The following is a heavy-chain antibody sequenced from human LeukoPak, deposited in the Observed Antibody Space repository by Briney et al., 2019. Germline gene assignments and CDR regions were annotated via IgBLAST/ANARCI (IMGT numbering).Heavy chain of an antibody. CDR1: GFTFSSYA. CDR3: ARADYDFWSGYYYYYYYGMDV. D-gene: IGHD3-3*01. Sequence: GRSLRLSCAASGFTFSSYAMHWVRQAPGKGLEWVAVISYDGSNKYYADSVKGRFTISRDNSKNTLHLQMNSLRAEDTAVYYCARADYDFWSGYYYYYYYGMDVWGQGTTVTVSS. V-gene: IGHV3-30-3*01. J-gene: IGHJ6*02. CDR2: ISYDGSNK.